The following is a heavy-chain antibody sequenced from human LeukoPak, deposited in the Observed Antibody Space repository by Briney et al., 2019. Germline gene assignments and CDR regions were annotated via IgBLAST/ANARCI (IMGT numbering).Heavy chain of an antibody. D-gene: IGHD6-19*01. CDR3: ARGVSSGWRWDFGDMDV. Sequence: PGGSLRLSCAASGFIFSSYWMHWVRHAPGKGLEWVSSISSSSSYIYYADSVKGRLTISRDNAKNSLYLQMNSLRAEDTAVYYCARGVSSGWRWDFGDMDVWGKGTTVTVSS. CDR2: ISSSSSYI. CDR1: GFIFSSYW. J-gene: IGHJ6*03. V-gene: IGHV3-21*01.